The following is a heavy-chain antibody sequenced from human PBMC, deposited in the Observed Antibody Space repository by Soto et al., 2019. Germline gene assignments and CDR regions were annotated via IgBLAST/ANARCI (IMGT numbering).Heavy chain of an antibody. Sequence: QVQLVESGGGVVQPGRSLRLSCAASGFTFSSYGMHLVRQAPGTGLEWVAVIWYDGSNKYYVDSVKGRFTISRDNSKNTLYLHMNSLIAEDTAVYYCARESDTGMEDLDYWGQGTLVTVSS. CDR2: IWYDGSNK. J-gene: IGHJ4*02. D-gene: IGHD5-18*01. CDR1: GFTFSSYG. CDR3: ARESDTGMEDLDY. V-gene: IGHV3-33*01.